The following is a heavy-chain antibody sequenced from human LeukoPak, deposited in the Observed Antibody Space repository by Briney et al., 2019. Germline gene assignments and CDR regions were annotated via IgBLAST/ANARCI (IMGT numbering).Heavy chain of an antibody. Sequence: SETLSLTCTVSGGSISRYYWSWIRQPPGKGLEWIGYIYYSGSTNYNPSLKSRVTISVDTSKNQFSLKLSSVTAADTAVYYCARAIVVVPAASTGWFDPWGQGTLVTVSS. D-gene: IGHD2-2*01. V-gene: IGHV4-59*01. CDR2: IYYSGST. J-gene: IGHJ5*02. CDR3: ARAIVVVPAASTGWFDP. CDR1: GGSISRYY.